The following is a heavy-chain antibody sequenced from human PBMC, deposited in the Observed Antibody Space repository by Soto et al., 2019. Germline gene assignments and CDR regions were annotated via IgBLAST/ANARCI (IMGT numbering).Heavy chain of an antibody. CDR1: GGTFSSYT. Sequence: QVQLVQSGAEVKKPGSSVKVSCKASGGTFSSYTISWVRQAPGQGLEWMGRIITILGIANYAQKFQGRVTINADKXXSXGXXELSRLRSEDTAVYYCARNLRWGELSLPPLDGMDVWGQGTTVTVSS. CDR2: IITILGIA. V-gene: IGHV1-69*02. CDR3: ARNLRWGELSLPPLDGMDV. D-gene: IGHD3-16*02. J-gene: IGHJ6*02.